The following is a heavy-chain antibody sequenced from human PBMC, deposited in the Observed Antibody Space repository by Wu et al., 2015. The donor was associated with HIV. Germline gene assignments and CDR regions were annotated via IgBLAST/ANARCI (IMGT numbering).Heavy chain of an antibody. CDR2: INPGIGST. D-gene: IGHD5-12*01. J-gene: IGHJ4*02. CDR1: GYAFTSYY. Sequence: QVQLVQSGAEMKKPGASVNISCEASGYAFTSYYIHWVRQAPGQGLEWLGLINPGIGSTYYAEKFQGRVTMTRDTSTNTVNMQLGTLTSEDTAVYYCARGRYDLGFWGQGTLVTVSS. V-gene: IGHV1-46*01. CDR3: ARGRYDLGF.